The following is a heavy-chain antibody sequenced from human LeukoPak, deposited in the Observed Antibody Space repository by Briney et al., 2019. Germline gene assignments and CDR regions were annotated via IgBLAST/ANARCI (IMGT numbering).Heavy chain of an antibody. V-gene: IGHV3-74*01. CDR3: VVVVEPPDSDGFDV. D-gene: IGHD1-14*01. CDR1: GFTFGNSL. CDR2: INADGSTA. J-gene: IGHJ3*01. Sequence: GGSLRLSCAASGFTFGNSLVHWVRQAPGKGLVWVSLINADGSTATYADSVKGRFTISRDNARNTLSLQMNSLTIEDTAVYYCVVVVEPPDSDGFDVWGQGTMITVSS.